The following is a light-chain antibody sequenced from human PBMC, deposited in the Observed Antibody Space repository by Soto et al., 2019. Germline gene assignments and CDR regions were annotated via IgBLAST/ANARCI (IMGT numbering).Light chain of an antibody. V-gene: IGLV2-8*01. CDR3: SSYAGIINFV. J-gene: IGLJ1*01. CDR2: EVS. Sequence: QSVLTQPPSASGSPGQSVTISCTGTSSDVGGYNYVSWYQQHPGKAPKLMIYEVSKRPSGVPDRFSGSKSGNTASLTVSVLQAEYYADYYCSSYAGIINFVFGTGSKLT. CDR1: SSDVGGYNY.